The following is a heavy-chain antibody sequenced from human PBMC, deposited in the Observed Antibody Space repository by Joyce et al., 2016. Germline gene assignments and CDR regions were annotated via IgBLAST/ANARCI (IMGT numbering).Heavy chain of an antibody. CDR3: GRVDPTEQPIDY. CDR1: GFAFSTYT. J-gene: IGHJ4*02. Sequence: EVQLVESGGGLVKPGGSLRLSCAASGFAFSTYTMSWVRQAPGKGLGWFSSISDNSRFIYYADSLKGRFTISRDNAKNSLYLQMNSLRAEDTAVYYCGRVDPTEQPIDYWGQGTLVTVSS. D-gene: IGHD6-13*01. V-gene: IGHV3-21*01. CDR2: ISDNSRFI.